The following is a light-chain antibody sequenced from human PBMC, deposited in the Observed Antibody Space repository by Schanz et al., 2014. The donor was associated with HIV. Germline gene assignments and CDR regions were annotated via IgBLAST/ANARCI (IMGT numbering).Light chain of an antibody. CDR1: SSSIKINT. CDR3: AAWDDSLNGWV. J-gene: IGLJ3*02. V-gene: IGLV1-44*01. Sequence: QLVLTQPPSASGTPGQRVPISCSASSSSIKINTVNWYQQLPGTAPKLLIYNSYHRPSGVPDRFSGSKSGTSASLAISGLRSEDEADYHCAAWDDSLNGWVFGGGTKLTVL. CDR2: NSY.